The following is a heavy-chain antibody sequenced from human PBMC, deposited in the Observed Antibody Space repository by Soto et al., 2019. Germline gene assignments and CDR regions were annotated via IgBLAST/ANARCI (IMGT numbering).Heavy chain of an antibody. CDR3: ARRPVTMVRGVIDTYYYYYMDV. D-gene: IGHD3-10*01. CDR2: ISAYNGNT. CDR1: GYTFTSYG. V-gene: IGHV1-18*01. Sequence: QVQLVQSGAEVKKPGASVKVSCKASGYTFTSYGISWVRQAPGQGLEWMGWISAYNGNTNYAQKLQGRVTMTTDTSTSTAYMELRSLRSDDTAVYYCARRPVTMVRGVIDTYYYYYMDVWGKGTMVTVSS. J-gene: IGHJ6*03.